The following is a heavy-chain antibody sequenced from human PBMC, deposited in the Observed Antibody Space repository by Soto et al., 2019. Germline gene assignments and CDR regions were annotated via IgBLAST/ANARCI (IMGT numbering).Heavy chain of an antibody. J-gene: IGHJ2*01. CDR2: ISGRGGST. V-gene: IGHV3-23*01. CDR3: AKDGMVYAGDWYFDL. Sequence: EVQLLESGGGLVQPGGSLRLSCEASGFTFSSYAMSWVRQAPGKGLEWVSAISGRGGSTYYADSVKARFTISRDNSKNTLYLQMNSMRAEDTAVYYCAKDGMVYAGDWYFDLWGRGTLVTVSS. CDR1: GFTFSSYA. D-gene: IGHD2-8*01.